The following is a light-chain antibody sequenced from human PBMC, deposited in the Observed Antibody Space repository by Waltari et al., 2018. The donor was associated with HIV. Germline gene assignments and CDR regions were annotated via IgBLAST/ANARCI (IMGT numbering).Light chain of an antibody. CDR1: NIGRKN. Sequence: SYELTQPLSVSVALGQTARITCGGNNIGRKNVHWYQQTPGQAPVLVIYRDSNRPSGIPERFSGSNSGNTATLTISRAQAGDEADYYCQVWDSITVVFGGGTKLTVL. CDR3: QVWDSITVV. V-gene: IGLV3-9*01. CDR2: RDS. J-gene: IGLJ2*01.